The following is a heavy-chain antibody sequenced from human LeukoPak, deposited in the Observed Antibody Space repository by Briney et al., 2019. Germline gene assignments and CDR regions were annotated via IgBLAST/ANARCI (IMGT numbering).Heavy chain of an antibody. CDR2: ISSSSSYI. J-gene: IGHJ4*02. CDR3: ARDPHAVRGPYDY. V-gene: IGHV3-21*01. CDR1: GFTFSSYS. Sequence: EGSLRLSCAASGFTFSSYSMNWVRQAPGKGLEWVSSISSSSSYIYYADSVKGRFTISRDNAKNPLYLQMNSLRAEDTAVYYCARDPHAVRGPYDYWGQGTLVTVSS. D-gene: IGHD3-10*01.